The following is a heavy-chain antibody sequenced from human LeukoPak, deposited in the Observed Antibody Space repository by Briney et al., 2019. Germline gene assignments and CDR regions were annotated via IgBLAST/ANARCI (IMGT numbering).Heavy chain of an antibody. Sequence: KPSETLSLTCAVYGGFFSGYYWSWIRQPPGKGLEWIGYIYYSGSTNYNPSLKSRVTISVDTSKNQFSLKLSSVTAADTAVYYCARQRTTGTTPFDYWGQGTLVTVSS. D-gene: IGHD1-1*01. CDR1: GGFFSGYY. CDR3: ARQRTTGTTPFDY. J-gene: IGHJ4*02. V-gene: IGHV4-59*08. CDR2: IYYSGST.